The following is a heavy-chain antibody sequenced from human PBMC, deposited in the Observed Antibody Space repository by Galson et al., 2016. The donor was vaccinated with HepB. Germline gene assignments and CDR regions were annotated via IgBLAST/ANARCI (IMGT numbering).Heavy chain of an antibody. CDR3: AGGPHDYTNILDAFDI. V-gene: IGHV1-3*01. Sequence: SVKVSCKASGYIFTSHAVHWVRQAPGQGLEWMGWINGGYGDTKYSQKFQDRVTITRDRSATTAYMEVTSLRFADTAVYYCAGGPHDYTNILDAFDIWGQGTVVTVSS. J-gene: IGHJ3*02. CDR1: GYIFTSHA. D-gene: IGHD4-11*01. CDR2: INGGYGDT.